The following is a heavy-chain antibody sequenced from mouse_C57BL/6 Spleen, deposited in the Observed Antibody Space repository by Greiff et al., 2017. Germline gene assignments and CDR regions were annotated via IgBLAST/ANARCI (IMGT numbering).Heavy chain of an antibody. CDR3: AREAICYGNYEAFAY. D-gene: IGHD2-1*01. J-gene: IGHJ3*01. V-gene: IGHV1-64*01. CDR2: IHPNSGST. CDR1: GYTFTSYW. Sequence: VQLQQPGAELVKPGASVKLSCKASGYTFTSYWMHWVKQRPGQGLEWIGMIHPNSGSTNYNEKFKSKSTLTVDKSSSTAYMQLSSLTSEDSAVYYCAREAICYGNYEAFAYWGQGTMVTVSA.